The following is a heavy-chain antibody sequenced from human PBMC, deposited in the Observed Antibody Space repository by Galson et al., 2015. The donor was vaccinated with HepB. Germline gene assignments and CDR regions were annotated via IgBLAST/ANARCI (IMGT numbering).Heavy chain of an antibody. Sequence: CAISGDSVSSNSAAWNWIRQSPSRGLEWLGRTYYRSKWYNDYAVSVKSRITTNPDTSKNQFSLQLNSVTPEDTAVYYCAREGYYYGSGSYPSSFDYWGQGTLVTVSS. V-gene: IGHV6-1*01. J-gene: IGHJ4*02. D-gene: IGHD3-10*01. CDR1: GDSVSSNSAA. CDR2: TYYRSKWYN. CDR3: AREGYYYGSGSYPSSFDY.